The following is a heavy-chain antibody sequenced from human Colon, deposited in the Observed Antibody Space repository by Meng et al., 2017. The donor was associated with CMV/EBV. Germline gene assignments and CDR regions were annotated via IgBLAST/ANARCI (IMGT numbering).Heavy chain of an antibody. V-gene: IGHV3-66*01. CDR3: ADFENGPGY. CDR2: IFSNGNT. CDR1: GFTFSDSA. J-gene: IGHJ4*02. Sequence: EVQVVQAGGGLVQPGVSLKVSCVASGFTFSDSAMHWVRQAPGKGLEWVSSIFSNGNTYYADSVQGRFTISRDDSKNILFLQMNTLRAEDTAVYSCADFENGPGYWGQGTLVTVSS. D-gene: IGHD1-14*01.